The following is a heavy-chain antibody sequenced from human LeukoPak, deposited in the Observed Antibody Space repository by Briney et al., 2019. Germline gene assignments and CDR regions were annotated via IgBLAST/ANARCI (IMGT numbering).Heavy chain of an antibody. CDR3: AKLGIPGIAVAGGRYYFDY. V-gene: IGHV1-46*01. D-gene: IGHD6-19*01. CDR1: GYTFTSYY. J-gene: IGHJ4*02. Sequence: ASVKVSCKAPGYTFTSYYMHWVRQAPGQGLEWMGIINPSGGSTSYAQKFQGRVTMTRDTSTSTVYMELSSLRSEDTAVYYCAKLGIPGIAVAGGRYYFDYWGQGTLVTVSS. CDR2: INPSGGST.